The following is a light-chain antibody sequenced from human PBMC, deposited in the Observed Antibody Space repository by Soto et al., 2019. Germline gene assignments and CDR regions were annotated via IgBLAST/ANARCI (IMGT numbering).Light chain of an antibody. Sequence: QSVLTQPPSVSGAPGQRVTISCTGSSSNIGAGYDVHWYQQLPGTAPKLLIYGNSNRPSGVPDRFSGSKSGNTASLTISGLQSEDEADYYCISYTSDDVRYVFGTGTKLTVL. J-gene: IGLJ1*01. V-gene: IGLV1-40*01. CDR2: GNS. CDR3: ISYTSDDVRYV. CDR1: SSNIGAGYD.